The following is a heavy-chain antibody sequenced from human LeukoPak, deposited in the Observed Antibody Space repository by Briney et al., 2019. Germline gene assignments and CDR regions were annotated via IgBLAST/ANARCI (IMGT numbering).Heavy chain of an antibody. CDR2: IKQDGSEK. CDR3: AREWSGPGVPFDY. Sequence: PGGSLRLSCAASGFTFSSYWMSWVRQAPGKGLEWVGNIKQDGSEKYYVDSVEGRFTISRDNAKNSLYLQMNSLRVEDSAVYYCAREWSGPGVPFDYWGQGTLVTVSS. CDR1: GFTFSSYW. D-gene: IGHD3-10*01. J-gene: IGHJ4*02. V-gene: IGHV3-7*01.